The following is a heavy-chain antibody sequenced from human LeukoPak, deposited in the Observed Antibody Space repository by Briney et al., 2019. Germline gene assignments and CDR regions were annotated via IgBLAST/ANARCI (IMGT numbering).Heavy chain of an antibody. V-gene: IGHV5-51*01. D-gene: IGHD2-21*02. CDR3: ARVVVVTSTRWYFDL. Sequence: GESLKISCEASGYIFPNYWIGGVRQVPGKGLDWMGLIHPGDSDTRYNPSFQGQVTISVDKSITTAYLQWSSLQASDTAIYFCARVVVVTSTRWYFDLWGRGSLVTVFS. CDR1: GYIFPNYW. CDR2: IHPGDSDT. J-gene: IGHJ2*01.